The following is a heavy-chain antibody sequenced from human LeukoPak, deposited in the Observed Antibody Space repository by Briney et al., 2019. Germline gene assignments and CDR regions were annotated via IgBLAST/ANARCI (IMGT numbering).Heavy chain of an antibody. CDR2: IRSKANSYAT. CDR3: TRPSDIAAAGSH. J-gene: IGHJ4*02. CDR1: GFTFSGSA. D-gene: IGHD6-13*01. Sequence: QSGGSPRLSCAASGFTFSGSAMHWVRQASGKGLEWVGRIRSKANSYATAYAASVKGRFTISRDDSKNTAYLQMNSLKTEDTAVYYCTRPSDIAAAGSHWGQGTLVTVSS. V-gene: IGHV3-73*01.